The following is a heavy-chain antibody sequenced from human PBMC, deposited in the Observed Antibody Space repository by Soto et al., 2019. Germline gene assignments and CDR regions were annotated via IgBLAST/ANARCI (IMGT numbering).Heavy chain of an antibody. CDR2: IYHSGST. CDR1: GGSISSTNW. D-gene: IGHD3-22*01. J-gene: IGHJ4*02. CDR3: TTDPVTMIVVVPSSG. V-gene: IGHV4-4*02. Sequence: PSETLSLTCAVSGGSISSTNWWSWVRQPPGKGLEWIGEIYHSGSTNYNPSLKGRVTVSLDKSKNQFSLKLSYVTAADTAVYYCTTDPVTMIVVVPSSGWGQGTLVTVSS.